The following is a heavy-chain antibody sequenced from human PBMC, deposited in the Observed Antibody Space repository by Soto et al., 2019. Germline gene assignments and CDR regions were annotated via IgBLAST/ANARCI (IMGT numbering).Heavy chain of an antibody. V-gene: IGHV3-23*01. J-gene: IGHJ4*02. CDR1: GFTFSNYA. CDR3: VRSSSGWFSPDY. Sequence: PGGSLRLSCAASGFTFSNYAMSWVRQAPGKGLEWVSAISGSGANTFYADSVKGRFIISRDNSKNTLYLQINSLRAADTAMYYCVRSSSGWFSPDYWAQGALVTVSS. D-gene: IGHD6-19*01. CDR2: ISGSGANT.